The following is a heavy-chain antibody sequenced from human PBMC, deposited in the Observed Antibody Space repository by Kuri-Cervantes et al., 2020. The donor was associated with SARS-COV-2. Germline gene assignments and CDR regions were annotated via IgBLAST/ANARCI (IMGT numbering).Heavy chain of an antibody. CDR2: INPGGGTT. CDR1: GSTFTTNY. D-gene: IGHD3-10*01. Sequence: ASVKDTCNTSGSTFTTNYMHWLRQPPGQGLEGMGLINPGGGTTTYAQKFRGRVTVIRDTTTRTVYKELSSRRCEDTAVYYCARTGEPYWSSYNLDDWGQGTLVTVSS. CDR3: ARTGEPYWSSYNLDD. V-gene: IGHV1-46*01. J-gene: IGHJ4*02.